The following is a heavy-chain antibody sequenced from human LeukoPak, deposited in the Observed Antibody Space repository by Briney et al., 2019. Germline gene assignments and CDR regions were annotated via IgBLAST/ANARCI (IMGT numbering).Heavy chain of an antibody. V-gene: IGHV3-30-3*01. CDR3: ARGQGTAGYNWFDY. CDR2: ISYDGSNK. J-gene: IGHJ4*02. D-gene: IGHD5-24*01. CDR1: GFTFSSYA. Sequence: GGSLRLSCAASGFTFSSYAMHWVRQAPGKGLEWVAVISYDGSNKYYADSVKGRFTISRDNSKNTLYLQMNSLRAEDTAVYYCARGQGTAGYNWFDYWGQGTLVTVSS.